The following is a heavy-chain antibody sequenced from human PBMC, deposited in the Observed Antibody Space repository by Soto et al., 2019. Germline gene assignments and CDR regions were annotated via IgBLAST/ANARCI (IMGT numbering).Heavy chain of an antibody. J-gene: IGHJ4*02. V-gene: IGHV4-59*08. CDR3: ARQGGGYSGYELAPDFDY. D-gene: IGHD5-12*01. CDR1: GGSISSYY. CDR2: IYYSGST. Sequence: SETLSLTCTVSGGSISSYYWSWIRQPPGKGLEWIGYIYYSGSTNYNPSLKSRVTISVDTSKNQFSLKLSSVTAADTAVYYCARQGGGYSGYELAPDFDYWGQGTLVTVSS.